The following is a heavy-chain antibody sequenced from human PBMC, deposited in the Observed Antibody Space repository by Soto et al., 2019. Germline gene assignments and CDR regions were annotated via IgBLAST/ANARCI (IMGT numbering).Heavy chain of an antibody. D-gene: IGHD3-22*01. V-gene: IGHV4-59*08. CDR2: IYYSGST. Sequence: PSETLSLTCTVGGASISSYYWSWIRQPPGKGLEWIGYIYYSGSTNYNPSLKSRVTISVDTSKNQFSLKLSSVTAADTAVYYCARLRGYYNDYWGQGTLVTVS. CDR1: GASISSYY. CDR3: ARLRGYYNDY. J-gene: IGHJ4*02.